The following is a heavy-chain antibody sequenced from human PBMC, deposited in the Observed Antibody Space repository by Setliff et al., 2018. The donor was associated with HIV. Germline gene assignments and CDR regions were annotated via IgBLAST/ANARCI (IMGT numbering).Heavy chain of an antibody. CDR3: ARSNLDPTSRLFDP. V-gene: IGHV4-30-4*08. CDR2: IHNSGTT. J-gene: IGHJ5*02. D-gene: IGHD1-26*01. Sequence: SETLSLTCTVSDASITADTFYWNWLRQPPGKGPDWIGYIHNSGTTHYNPAFESRLIISLDMSNNRFSLNLASVTAADTAVYYCARSNLDPTSRLFDPWGPGTLVTVSS. CDR1: DASITADTFY.